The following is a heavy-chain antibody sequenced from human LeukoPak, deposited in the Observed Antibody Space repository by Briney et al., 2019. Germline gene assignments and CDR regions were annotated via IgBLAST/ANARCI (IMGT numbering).Heavy chain of an antibody. CDR1: GFTFSDYY. Sequence: GGSLRLSCAASGFTFSDYYMSWIRQAPGKGLEWVSYISSSGSTVHYADSVKGRFTISRDNAKNSLYLQMNSLRVEDTAVYYCAREGKLELPPYYYYYMDVWGKGTTVTVSS. CDR2: ISSSGSTV. D-gene: IGHD1-7*01. CDR3: AREGKLELPPYYYYYMDV. J-gene: IGHJ6*03. V-gene: IGHV3-11*04.